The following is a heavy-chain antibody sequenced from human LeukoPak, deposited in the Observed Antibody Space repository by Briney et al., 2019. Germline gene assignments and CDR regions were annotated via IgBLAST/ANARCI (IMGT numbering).Heavy chain of an antibody. CDR3: AADRAGSYLRFVY. V-gene: IGHV1-58*02. CDR1: GYTFTDYY. Sequence: SVKVSCKASGYTFTDYYMHWVRQARGQRLEWIGWIVVGSGNTNYAQKFQERVTITRDMSTSTAYMELSSLRFEDTAVYYCAADRAGSYLRFVYWGQGTPVTVSS. CDR2: IVVGSGNT. J-gene: IGHJ4*02. D-gene: IGHD3-10*01.